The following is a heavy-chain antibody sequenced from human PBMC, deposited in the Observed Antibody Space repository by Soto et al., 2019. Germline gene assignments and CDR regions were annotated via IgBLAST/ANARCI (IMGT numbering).Heavy chain of an antibody. CDR3: ARDVTIFGVVEANWFDP. CDR2: IIPIFGTA. CDR1: GGTFSSYA. J-gene: IGHJ5*02. Sequence: QVQLVQSGAEVKKPGSSVKVSCKASGGTFSSYAISWVRQAPGQVLEWMGGIIPIFGTANYAQKFQGRVTITADESTSTGYMELSSLRSEDTAVYYCARDVTIFGVVEANWFDPWGQGTLVTVSS. V-gene: IGHV1-69*01. D-gene: IGHD3-3*01.